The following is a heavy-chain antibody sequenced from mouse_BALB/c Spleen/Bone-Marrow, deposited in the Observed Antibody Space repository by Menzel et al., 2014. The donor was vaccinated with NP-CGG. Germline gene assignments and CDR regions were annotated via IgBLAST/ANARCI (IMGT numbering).Heavy chain of an antibody. Sequence: QVQLQQPGAELVRPGASVKLSCKALGYTFIDYEIHWVKQTPVHGLEWIGAIHPGSGGTAYNQKFKGKATLTADKYSSTFYMELSSLTSEDSVVYYCARLRQLGLRTIDYWGQGTTLTVSS. CDR3: ARLRQLGLRTIDY. J-gene: IGHJ2*01. V-gene: IGHV1-15*01. CDR2: IHPGSGGT. D-gene: IGHD3-2*01. CDR1: GYTFIDYE.